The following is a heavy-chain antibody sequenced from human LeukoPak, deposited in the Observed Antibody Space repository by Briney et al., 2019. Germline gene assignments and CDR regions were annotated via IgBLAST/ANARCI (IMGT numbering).Heavy chain of an antibody. CDR2: FDPEDGET. J-gene: IGHJ3*02. Sequence: ASVKVSCKVSGYALTELPMHWARQAPGKGLEWMGGFDPEDGETIYAQKFQGRVTMTEDTSTDTAYMELSSLRSEDTAMFYCATGADRDAFDIWGQGTMVTVSS. V-gene: IGHV1-24*01. CDR1: GYALTELP. CDR3: ATGADRDAFDI.